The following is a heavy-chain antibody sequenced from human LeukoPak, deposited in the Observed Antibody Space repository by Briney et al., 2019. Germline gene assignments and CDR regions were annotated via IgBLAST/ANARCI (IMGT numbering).Heavy chain of an antibody. CDR2: IRGSGDPA. CDR3: ARARSSYGYGDAFDI. D-gene: IGHD5-18*01. J-gene: IGHJ3*02. V-gene: IGHV3-23*01. Sequence: GGSLRLSCVASGFPFSAYAMSWVRQAPNKGLEWVSGIRGSGDPAYYAESVKGRFTISRDNSKNTLYLQMNSLRAEDTAVYYCARARSSYGYGDAFDIWGQGTMVTVSS. CDR1: GFPFSAYA.